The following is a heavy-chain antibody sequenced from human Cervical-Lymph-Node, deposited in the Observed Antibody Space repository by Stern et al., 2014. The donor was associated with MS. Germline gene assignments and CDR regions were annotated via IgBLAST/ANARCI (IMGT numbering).Heavy chain of an antibody. D-gene: IGHD5/OR15-5a*01. CDR1: GYTFIRYY. V-gene: IGHV1-46*01. CDR2: VNANGGSA. Sequence: VQLVESGAQVKKPGASVKVSCKGSGYTFIRYYIHWVRQAPGQGLEWMGLVNANGGSARYAQKFQGRVTMASDTSTSTVSMELSSLRSEDTAVYYCATLYDSSGNYGMEVWGQGTTVIVSS. J-gene: IGHJ6*02. CDR3: ATLYDSSGNYGMEV.